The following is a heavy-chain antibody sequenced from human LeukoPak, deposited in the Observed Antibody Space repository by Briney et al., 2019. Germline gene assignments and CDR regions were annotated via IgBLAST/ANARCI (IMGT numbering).Heavy chain of an antibody. CDR3: ARGSGSFDY. CDR2: IQYSGST. CDR1: GGSISNYY. J-gene: IGHJ4*02. D-gene: IGHD1-26*01. V-gene: IGHV4-59*08. Sequence: SETLSLTCTVSGGSISNYYWRWLRQPPGKGLEWIGNIQYSGSTNSHPSLKSRVTISVDTSKKQFSLKLSSVTAADTAVYYCARGSGSFDYWGQGTLVTVSS.